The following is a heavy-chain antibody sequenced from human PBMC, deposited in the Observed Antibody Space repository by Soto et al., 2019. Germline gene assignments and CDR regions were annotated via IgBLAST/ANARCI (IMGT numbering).Heavy chain of an antibody. V-gene: IGHV1-46*03. CDR3: AHIGTTVTKFYYYGMEV. CDR1: GYTFTSYY. J-gene: IGHJ6*02. CDR2: INPSVGTA. D-gene: IGHD4-17*01. Sequence: GASVKVSCKASGYTFTSYYMHCVRQAPGQGLEWMGIINPSVGTANYAQKFQGRVTITADESTSTAYMELSSLKSEDTAVYYCAHIGTTVTKFYYYGMEVWGQGTTVTVSS.